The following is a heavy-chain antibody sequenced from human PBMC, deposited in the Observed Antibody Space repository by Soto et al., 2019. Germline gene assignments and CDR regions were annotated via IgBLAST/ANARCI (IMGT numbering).Heavy chain of an antibody. CDR2: IYYSGST. CDR3: ARDLYSSGENWFDP. V-gene: IGHV4-59*01. J-gene: IGHJ5*02. CDR1: GGSISSYY. D-gene: IGHD6-25*01. Sequence: SETLSLTCTVSGGSISSYYWSWIRQPPGKGLEWIGYIYYSGSTNYNPSLKSRVTISVDTSKNQFSLKLSSWTAADTAVYYCARDLYSSGENWFDPWGQGTLVTVSS.